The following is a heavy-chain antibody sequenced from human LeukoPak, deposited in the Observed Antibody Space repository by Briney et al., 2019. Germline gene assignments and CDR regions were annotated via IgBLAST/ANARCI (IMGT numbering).Heavy chain of an antibody. CDR3: ARDIVVVPAAIRGRWFDP. CDR1: GGSISSSSYY. D-gene: IGHD2-2*01. V-gene: IGHV4-39*07. CDR2: INHSGST. J-gene: IGHJ5*02. Sequence: SETLSLTCTVSGGSISSSSYYWGWIRQPPGKGLEWIGEINHSGSTNYNPSLKSRVTISVDTSNNQFSLKLSSVTAADTAVYYCARDIVVVPAAIRGRWFDPWGQGTLVTVSS.